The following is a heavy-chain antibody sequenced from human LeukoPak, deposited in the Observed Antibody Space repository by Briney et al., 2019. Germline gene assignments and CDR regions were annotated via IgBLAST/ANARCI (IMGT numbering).Heavy chain of an antibody. J-gene: IGHJ6*03. V-gene: IGHV4-34*11. Sequence: PSETLSLTCAVYGGSFSGYYWNWIRQPPGKGLEWIAYIYHSGTTYYNPSLKSRATISVDTSKNQFSLKLSSVTAADTAVYYCARAYYGSFYMDVWGRGTTVTVSS. CDR2: IYHSGTT. CDR1: GGSFSGYY. CDR3: ARAYYGSFYMDV. D-gene: IGHD3-10*01.